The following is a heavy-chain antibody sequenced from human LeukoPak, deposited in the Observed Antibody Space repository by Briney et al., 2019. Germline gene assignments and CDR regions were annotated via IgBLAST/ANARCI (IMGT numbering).Heavy chain of an antibody. CDR3: ARVSGTAALREDFDY. J-gene: IGHJ4*02. Sequence: SETLSLTCTVSGGSISSSSYYWGWIRQPPGKGLEWIGSIYYSGSTYYNPSLKSRVTISVDTSKNQFSLKLSSVTAVDTAVYYCARVSGTAALREDFDYWGQGTLVTVSS. CDR1: GGSISSSSYY. D-gene: IGHD6-6*01. CDR2: IYYSGST. V-gene: IGHV4-39*07.